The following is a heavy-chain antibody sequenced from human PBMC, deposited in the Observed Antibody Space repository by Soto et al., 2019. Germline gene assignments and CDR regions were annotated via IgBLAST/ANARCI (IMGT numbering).Heavy chain of an antibody. CDR2: IYYSGST. J-gene: IGHJ5*02. V-gene: IGHV4-61*01. CDR3: ARALDTSYDSSGYYFDP. CDR1: GGSVSSGSYY. D-gene: IGHD3-22*01. Sequence: SETLSLTCTVSGGSVSSGSYYWSWIRQPPGKGLEWIGYIYYSGSTNYNPSLKSRVTMSVDTSKNQFSLKLSSVTAADTAVYYCARALDTSYDSSGYYFDPWGQGTLVTVSS.